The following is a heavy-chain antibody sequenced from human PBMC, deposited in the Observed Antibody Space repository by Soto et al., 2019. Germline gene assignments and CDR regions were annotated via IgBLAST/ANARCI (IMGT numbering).Heavy chain of an antibody. CDR3: EREIAARPSPYFDY. D-gene: IGHD6-6*01. Sequence: SETLSLTCTVSGGSISSYYWGWVRQPPGKGLEWIGSIYHSGTTYYNPSLKSRVTISVDTSKNQFSLRLSSVTAADTAEYYCEREIAARPSPYFDYWGQGTQVTVSS. V-gene: IGHV4-38-2*02. J-gene: IGHJ4*02. CDR2: IYHSGTT. CDR1: GGSISSYY.